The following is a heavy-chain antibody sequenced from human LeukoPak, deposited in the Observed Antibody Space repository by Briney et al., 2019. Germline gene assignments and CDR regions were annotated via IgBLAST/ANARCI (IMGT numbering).Heavy chain of an antibody. V-gene: IGHV3-30*02. J-gene: IGHJ3*02. CDR2: IRYDGSNK. D-gene: IGHD4-17*01. CDR1: GFTFSSYG. Sequence: GGSLRLSCAASGFTFSSYGMHWVRQAPGKGLEWVAFIRYDGSNKYYADSVKGRFTISRDNSKNTLYLQMNSLKTEDTAVYYCTTLYGDYLDAFDIWGQGTMVTVSS. CDR3: TTLYGDYLDAFDI.